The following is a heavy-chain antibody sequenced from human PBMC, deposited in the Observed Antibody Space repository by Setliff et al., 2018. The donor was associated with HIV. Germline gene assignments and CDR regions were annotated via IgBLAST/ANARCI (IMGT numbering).Heavy chain of an antibody. V-gene: IGHV4-4*02. CDR2: VCQRGGI. D-gene: IGHD1-26*01. Sequence: PSETLSLTCAVSGDSINTPHCWSWVRQSLEKGLEWIGEVCQRGGINYNPFLWSPASISMDKPRNYFSLEMASMTSADTSVYFCVRNHEWALGTWGQGLLVTVSS. CDR1: GDSINTPHC. J-gene: IGHJ5*02. CDR3: VRNHEWALGT.